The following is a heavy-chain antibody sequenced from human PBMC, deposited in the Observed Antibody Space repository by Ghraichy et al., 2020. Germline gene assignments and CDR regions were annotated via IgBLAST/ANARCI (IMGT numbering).Heavy chain of an antibody. Sequence: SQTLSLTCAVYGGSFSGYYWSCIRQPPGKGLEWIGEINHSGSTNYNPSLKSRVTISVDTSKNQFSLKLSSVTAANTAVYYCARAGIAALRGYYYYYGMDVWGQGTTVTVSS. CDR3: ARAGIAALRGYYYYYGMDV. CDR1: GGSFSGYY. CDR2: INHSGST. V-gene: IGHV4-34*01. D-gene: IGHD6-6*01. J-gene: IGHJ6*02.